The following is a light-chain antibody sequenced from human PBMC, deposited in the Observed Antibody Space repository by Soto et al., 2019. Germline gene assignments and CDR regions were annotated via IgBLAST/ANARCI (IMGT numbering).Light chain of an antibody. CDR2: EVS. CDR1: QSLLLGDGKTY. CDR3: MQSVQLPIT. J-gene: IGKJ5*01. V-gene: IGKV2D-29*01. Sequence: EIAMSRSPGSLSPTPPHPGSISCKATQSLLLGDGKTYLYWYLQKSGQPTQILIYEVSNRFSGVQDRFSGSGSGTDFTLKISRVEAEDVGVYYCMQSVQLPITFGHGTRVEIK.